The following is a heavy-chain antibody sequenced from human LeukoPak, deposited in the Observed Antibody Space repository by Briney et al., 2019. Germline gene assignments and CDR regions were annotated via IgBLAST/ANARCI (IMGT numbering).Heavy chain of an antibody. CDR2: INPNSGGT. CDR3: ARDFYSRTTMTTNRFDP. D-gene: IGHD1-1*01. CDR1: GFSVSDYY. V-gene: IGHV1-2*02. Sequence: GASVKVSCTAPGFSVSDYYMQWVRQAPGQGPEWMGWINPNSGGTNSAEKFQGRMTLSGDTSINTVYMNLRALTSDDTAIYYCARDFYSRTTMTTNRFDPWGQGTLVIVSS. J-gene: IGHJ5*02.